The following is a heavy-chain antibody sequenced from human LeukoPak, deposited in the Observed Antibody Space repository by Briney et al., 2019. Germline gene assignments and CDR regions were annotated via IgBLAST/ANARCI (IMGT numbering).Heavy chain of an antibody. CDR3: ARRGGSGRSFDY. CDR1: GGSVSSGTYH. D-gene: IGHD3-10*01. CDR2: IYYTGST. V-gene: IGHV4-61*01. J-gene: IGHJ4*02. Sequence: PSETLSLTCTVSGGSVSSGTYHWSWIRQPPGKGLEWFGYIYYTGSTNYNPSLKSRLTISVDTSKNQFSLKLSSVTAADTAVYYCARRGGSGRSFDYWGQGTLVTVSS.